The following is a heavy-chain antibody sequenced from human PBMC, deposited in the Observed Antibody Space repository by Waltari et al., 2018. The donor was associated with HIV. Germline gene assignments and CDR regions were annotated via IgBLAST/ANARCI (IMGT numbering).Heavy chain of an antibody. CDR1: GGSFRSYA. V-gene: IGHV1-69*12. CDR2: IIPVFGTA. Sequence: QVQLVQSGAEVKKPGSSVKVSCRASGGSFRSYALTWVRQPPGQGLEWMGGIIPVFGTANYAQKFQGRVTITADESTSTAYMDLRSLTSEDTAVYYCARILGSSWYNWIDPWGQGTLVTVSS. D-gene: IGHD6-13*01. CDR3: ARILGSSWYNWIDP. J-gene: IGHJ5*02.